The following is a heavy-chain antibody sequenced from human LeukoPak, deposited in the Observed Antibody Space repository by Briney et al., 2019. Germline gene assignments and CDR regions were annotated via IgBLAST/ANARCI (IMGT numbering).Heavy chain of an antibody. CDR2: ISSSSTYI. V-gene: IGHV3-21*01. CDR1: GFTFSFYS. Sequence: GGSLRLSCAASGFTFSFYSMNWFRQAPGKGLEWVSSISSSSTYIHYADSVKGRFTISRDNAKNSLYLQMNSLRAEDTAVYYCASEETTNGGWTLYYWGQGTLVTVSS. CDR3: ASEETTNGGWTLYY. J-gene: IGHJ4*02. D-gene: IGHD6-19*01.